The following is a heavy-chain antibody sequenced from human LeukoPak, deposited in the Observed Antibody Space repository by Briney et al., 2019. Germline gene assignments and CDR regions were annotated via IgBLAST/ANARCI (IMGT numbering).Heavy chain of an antibody. Sequence: SETLSLTCTVSGGSISSYYWSWIRQPPGKGLEWIGYIYYSGSTNYNPSLKSRVAISVDTSKNQFSLKLSSVTAADTAVYYCASFEYSSSYYFDYWGQGTLVTVSS. J-gene: IGHJ4*02. CDR2: IYYSGST. CDR1: GGSISSYY. D-gene: IGHD6-6*01. V-gene: IGHV4-59*01. CDR3: ASFEYSSSYYFDY.